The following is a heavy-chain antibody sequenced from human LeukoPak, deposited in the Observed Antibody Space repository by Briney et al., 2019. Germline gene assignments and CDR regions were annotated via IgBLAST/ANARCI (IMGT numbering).Heavy chain of an antibody. V-gene: IGHV3-23*01. CDR3: AKAGATGTPYYYYGMDV. CDR1: GVACSGGA. Sequence: GGSLRLSGAASGVACSGGAMSWVRQAPGNWMEWVSAISGSGGSTYYADSVKGRFTISRDNSKNTLYLQMNSLRAEDTAVYYCAKAGATGTPYYYYGMDVWGKGTTVTVSS. CDR2: ISGSGGST. D-gene: IGHD1-1*01. J-gene: IGHJ6*04.